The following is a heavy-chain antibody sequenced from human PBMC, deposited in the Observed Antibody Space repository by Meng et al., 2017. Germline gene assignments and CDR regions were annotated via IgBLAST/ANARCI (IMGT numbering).Heavy chain of an antibody. CDR1: GGSFSGYY. V-gene: IGHV4-34*01. J-gene: IGHJ2*01. Sequence: QGQLQQGGAGLLKPSETLSLTCAVYGGSFSGYYWSWIRQPPGKGLEWIGEINHSGSTNYNPSLKSRVTISVDTSKNQFSLKLSSVTAADTAVYYCARGRSGTWPWYFDLWGRGTLVTVSS. CDR2: INHSGST. CDR3: ARGRSGTWPWYFDL. D-gene: IGHD1-1*01.